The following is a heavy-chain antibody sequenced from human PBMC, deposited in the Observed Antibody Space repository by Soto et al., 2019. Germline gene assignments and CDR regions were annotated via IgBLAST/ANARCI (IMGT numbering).Heavy chain of an antibody. CDR3: AKDSTSWPTHAFDI. J-gene: IGHJ3*02. Sequence: EVQLVESGGGSEQPGRSLRLSCAASGFTFDDYAMHWVRQAPGKGLEWVSGISWNSGSIGYADYVKGRFTISRDNAKNSLYLQMNSLRAEDTALYYCAKDSTSWPTHAFDIWGQGTMVTVSS. CDR1: GFTFDDYA. D-gene: IGHD6-13*01. CDR2: ISWNSGSI. V-gene: IGHV3-9*01.